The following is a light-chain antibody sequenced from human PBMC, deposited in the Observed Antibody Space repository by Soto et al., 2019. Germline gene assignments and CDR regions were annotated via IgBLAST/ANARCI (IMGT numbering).Light chain of an antibody. CDR3: VLYVASGIHWV. J-gene: IGLJ3*02. CDR2: NTN. CDR1: SGSVSTRNY. Sequence: QTVVTQEPSFSVSPGRTVTLTCGLSSGSVSTRNYPSWYQQIPGQAPRTLIYNTNTRSSGVPDRFSGSILGNKAALPITGAQAEDESDYYCVLYVASGIHWVFGGGTKLTVL. V-gene: IGLV8-61*01.